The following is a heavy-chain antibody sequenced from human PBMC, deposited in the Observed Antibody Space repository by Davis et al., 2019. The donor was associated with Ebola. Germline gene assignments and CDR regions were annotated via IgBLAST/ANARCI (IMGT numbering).Heavy chain of an antibody. J-gene: IGHJ5*02. Sequence: GESLKISCKASGYSFANDWIGWVRQMPGKGLEWMAIISPGDSDTRYSPSFQGRVTMSVDKSISTAYLQWSSLEASDTAMYYCARQPGAGWFDPWGQGTLVTVSS. V-gene: IGHV5-51*01. CDR2: ISPGDSDT. CDR3: ARQPGAGWFDP. D-gene: IGHD7-27*01. CDR1: GYSFANDW.